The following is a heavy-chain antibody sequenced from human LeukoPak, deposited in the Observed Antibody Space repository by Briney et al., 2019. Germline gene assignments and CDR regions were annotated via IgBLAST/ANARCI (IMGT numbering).Heavy chain of an antibody. CDR1: GFTFTKYW. CDR2: IKQDGSDE. Sequence: PGGFLRLSCAASGFTFTKYWMTWVRQAPGKGLEWVGNIKQDGSDENYMDSVKGRFTISRDNTKNSVYLQMSSLRAEDTAVYYCAREVWGPEYWGQGTLVTVSS. V-gene: IGHV3-7*01. D-gene: IGHD1-14*01. CDR3: AREVWGPEY. J-gene: IGHJ4*02.